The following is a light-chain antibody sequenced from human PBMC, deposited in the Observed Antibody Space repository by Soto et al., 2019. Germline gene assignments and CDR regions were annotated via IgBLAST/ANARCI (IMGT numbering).Light chain of an antibody. CDR1: SSDVGGYDY. V-gene: IGLV2-11*01. Sequence: QSVLTHPLSVSGSPGQSVAISCTGTSSDVGGYDYVSWFQQHPGKAPKLIIYDVTKRPSGIPDRFAGSKSVNTSSLTISGIQAEDQADYDRCSYGGGPYVFGTGTKLTVL. J-gene: IGLJ1*01. CDR3: CSYGGGPYV. CDR2: DVT.